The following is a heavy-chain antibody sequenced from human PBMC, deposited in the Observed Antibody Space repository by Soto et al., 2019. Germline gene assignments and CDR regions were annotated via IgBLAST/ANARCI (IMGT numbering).Heavy chain of an antibody. Sequence: ASVKVSCKASGYTSTGYYIHWVRQAPGQGLEWMGWINPNTGGTNYAQKFQGWVTMTRDTSISTAYMDLNSLKSDDTAVYYCARDLRPQHYYFDSWGQGTLVTVSS. CDR1: GYTSTGYY. V-gene: IGHV1-2*04. CDR3: ARDLRPQHYYFDS. D-gene: IGHD1-1*01. J-gene: IGHJ4*02. CDR2: INPNTGGT.